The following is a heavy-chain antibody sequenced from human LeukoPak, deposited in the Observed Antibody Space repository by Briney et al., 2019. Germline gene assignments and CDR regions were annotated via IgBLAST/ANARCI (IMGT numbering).Heavy chain of an antibody. V-gene: IGHV1-18*01. CDR2: ISAYNGNT. Sequence: ASVNVSCKASGYTFTSYGISWVRQAPGQGLEWMGWISAYNGNTNYAQKLQGRVTMTTDTSTSTAYMELRSLRSDDTAVYYCARVTYDFWSGSPSARFDPWGQGTLVTVSS. CDR3: ARVTYDFWSGSPSARFDP. D-gene: IGHD3-3*01. CDR1: GYTFTSYG. J-gene: IGHJ5*02.